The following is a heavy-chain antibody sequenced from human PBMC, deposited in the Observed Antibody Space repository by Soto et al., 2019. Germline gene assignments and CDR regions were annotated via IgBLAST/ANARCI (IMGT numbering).Heavy chain of an antibody. J-gene: IGHJ6*02. CDR2: MYYNGNT. CDR3: ARGDLLDPDV. Sequence: QVQLQESGPGLVKPSETLSLTCTVSGGSVTSYYCTWIRPPPGKGLEWSVYMYYNGNTTGNPSLCGRVTVSVETSKNQFSLKMSFVTAADTAFYYCARGDLLDPDVWGQGTTVTVSS. V-gene: IGHV4-59*08. CDR1: GGSVTSYY. D-gene: IGHD3-10*01.